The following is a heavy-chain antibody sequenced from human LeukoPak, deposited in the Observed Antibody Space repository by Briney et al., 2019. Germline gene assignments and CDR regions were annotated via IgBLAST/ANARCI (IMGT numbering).Heavy chain of an antibody. CDR2: IYHSGST. J-gene: IGHJ4*02. V-gene: IGHV4-34*01. CDR3: ARDRAAAGNFDY. Sequence: SETPSLTCAVYGGSFSGYYWSWIRQPPGKGLEWIGEIYHSGSTNYNPSLKSRVTISVDKSKNQFSLKLSSVTAADTAVYYCARDRAAAGNFDYWGQGTLVTVSS. CDR1: GGSFSGYY. D-gene: IGHD6-13*01.